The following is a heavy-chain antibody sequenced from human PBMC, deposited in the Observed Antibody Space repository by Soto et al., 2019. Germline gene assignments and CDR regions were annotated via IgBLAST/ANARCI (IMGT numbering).Heavy chain of an antibody. J-gene: IGHJ5*01. D-gene: IGHD5-18*01. Sequence: PSETLSLTCAVSGGSLTSSNYYWSWIRQPPGKGLEWIGYIYYSGNTNYSPSLKSRVTMSLDRSNNQFSLNLSSVTAADTAVYYCVRIRVDTSMIYCFEPWGQGILVTVSS. CDR2: IYYSGNT. CDR3: VRIRVDTSMIYCFEP. V-gene: IGHV4-61*05. CDR1: GGSLTSSNYY.